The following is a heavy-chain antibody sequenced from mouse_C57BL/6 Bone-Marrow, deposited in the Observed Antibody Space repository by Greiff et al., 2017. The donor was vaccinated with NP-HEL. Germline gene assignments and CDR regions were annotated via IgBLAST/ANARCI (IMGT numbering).Heavy chain of an antibody. D-gene: IGHD2-4*01. CDR1: EYEFPSHD. J-gene: IGHJ1*03. V-gene: IGHV5-2*01. CDR2: INSDGGST. Sequence: EAQVVESGGGLVQPGESLKLSCESNEYEFPSHDMSWVRKTPEKRLELVAAINSDGGSTYYPDTMERRFIISRDNTKKTLYLQMSSLRSEDTALYYCARPSTMITTRWYFDVWGTGTTVTVSS. CDR3: ARPSTMITTRWYFDV.